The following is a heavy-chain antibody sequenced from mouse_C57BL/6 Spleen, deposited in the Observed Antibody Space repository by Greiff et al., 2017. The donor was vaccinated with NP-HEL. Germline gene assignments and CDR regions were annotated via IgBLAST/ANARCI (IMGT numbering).Heavy chain of an antibody. CDR3: ARGSYYYGSSGYFDV. J-gene: IGHJ1*03. CDR2: INYDGSST. D-gene: IGHD1-1*01. Sequence: EVQVVESEGGLVQPGSSMKLSCTASGFTFSDYYMAWVRQVPEKGLEWVANINYDGSSTYYLDSLKSRFIISRDNAKNILYLQMSSLKSEDTATYYGARGSYYYGSSGYFDVWGTGTTVTVSS. V-gene: IGHV5-16*01. CDR1: GFTFSDYY.